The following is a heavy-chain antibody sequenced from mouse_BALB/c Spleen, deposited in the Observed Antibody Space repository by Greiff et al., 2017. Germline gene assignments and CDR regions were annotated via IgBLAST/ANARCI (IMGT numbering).Heavy chain of an antibody. J-gene: IGHJ4*01. V-gene: IGHV2-9*02. CDR1: GFSLTSYG. D-gene: IGHD1-1*01. CDR3: ARDQGYGSSPYAMDY. Sequence: VKLMESGPGLVAPSQSLSITCTVSGFSLTSYGVHWVRQPPGKGLEWLGVIWAGGSTNYNSALMSRLSISKDNSKSQVFLKMNSLQTDDTAMYYCARDQGYGSSPYAMDYWGQGTSVTVSS. CDR2: IWAGGST.